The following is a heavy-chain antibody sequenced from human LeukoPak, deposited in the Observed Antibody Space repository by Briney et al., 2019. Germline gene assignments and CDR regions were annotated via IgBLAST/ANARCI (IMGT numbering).Heavy chain of an antibody. Sequence: PGGSLRLSYAASGFTFSSSAMSWVRQAPGKGLEWVSAISNNGGYTYYADSVQGRFTISRDNSKSTLCLQMNSLRAEDTAVYDCAKQLGYCSDGSCYFPYWGQGTLVTVSS. CDR1: GFTFSSSA. CDR2: ISNNGGYT. J-gene: IGHJ4*02. CDR3: AKQLGYCSDGSCYFPY. V-gene: IGHV3-23*01. D-gene: IGHD2-15*01.